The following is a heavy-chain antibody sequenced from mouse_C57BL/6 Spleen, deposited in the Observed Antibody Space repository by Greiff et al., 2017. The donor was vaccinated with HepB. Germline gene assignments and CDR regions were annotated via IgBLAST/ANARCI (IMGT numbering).Heavy chain of an antibody. D-gene: IGHD1-1*01. CDR2: INPNNGGT. CDR1: GYTFTDYY. J-gene: IGHJ2*01. CDR3: ARNPMYDGSSLDY. V-gene: IGHV1-26*01. Sequence: EVQLQQSGPELVKPGASVKISCKASGYTFTDYYMNWVKQSHGKSLEWIGDINPNNGGTSYNQKFKGKATLTVDKSSSTAYMELRSLTSEDSAVYYWARNPMYDGSSLDYWGQGTTLTVSS.